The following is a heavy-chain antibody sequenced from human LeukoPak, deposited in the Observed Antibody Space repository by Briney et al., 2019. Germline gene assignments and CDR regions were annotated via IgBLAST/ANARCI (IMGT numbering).Heavy chain of an antibody. CDR3: ARDIIVGATPDY. D-gene: IGHD1-26*01. CDR1: GYTFSSYA. J-gene: IGHJ4*02. CDR2: ISVYNGNT. Sequence: ASVTVSSTASGYTFSSYAISWVRQAPGQGIEWMGWISVYNGNTTYAKKLQGRVTMTTDTSTSTAYMELRSLRSDDTAVYDCARDIIVGATPDYWGQGTLVTVSS. V-gene: IGHV1-18*01.